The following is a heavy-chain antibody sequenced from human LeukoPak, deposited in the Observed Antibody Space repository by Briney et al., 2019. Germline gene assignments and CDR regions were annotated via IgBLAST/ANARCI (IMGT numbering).Heavy chain of an antibody. D-gene: IGHD3-10*01. V-gene: IGHV3-7*01. Sequence: GGSLRLSCAASGFTFSNYWMSWVRQAPGKGLEWVAKIKQDGSEIYYVDSVKGRFTISRDNAKNSLYLQMNSLRAEDTAVYYCARDGSSFDYWGLGTLVTVSS. CDR1: GFTFSNYW. J-gene: IGHJ4*02. CDR2: IKQDGSEI. CDR3: ARDGSSFDY.